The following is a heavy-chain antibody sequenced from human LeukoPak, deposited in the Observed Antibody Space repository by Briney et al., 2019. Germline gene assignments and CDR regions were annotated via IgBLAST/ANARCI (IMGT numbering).Heavy chain of an antibody. CDR3: AREVGYYYYMDV. CDR1: GGSISSGSYY. V-gene: IGHV4-61*02. CDR2: IYTSGST. J-gene: IGHJ6*03. Sequence: PLETLSLTCTVSGGSISSGSYYWSWIRQPAGKGLEWIGRIYTSGSTNYNPSLKSRVTISVDTSKNQFSLKLSSVTAADTAVYYCAREVGYYYYMDVWGKGTTVTVSS.